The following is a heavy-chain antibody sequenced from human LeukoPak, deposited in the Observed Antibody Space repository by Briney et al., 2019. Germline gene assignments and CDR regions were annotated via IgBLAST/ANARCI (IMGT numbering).Heavy chain of an antibody. Sequence: SETLSLTCIVSVGSISSYYGCWIRQPPGKGLEWIGYIYYSGSTNYNPSLKSRVTISVDTSKNQFSLKLSSVIAADTAVYYCAREKYFDPPGAFDIWGQGTMVTVSS. CDR1: VGSISSYY. CDR2: IYYSGST. J-gene: IGHJ3*02. D-gene: IGHD3-9*01. CDR3: AREKYFDPPGAFDI. V-gene: IGHV4-59*01.